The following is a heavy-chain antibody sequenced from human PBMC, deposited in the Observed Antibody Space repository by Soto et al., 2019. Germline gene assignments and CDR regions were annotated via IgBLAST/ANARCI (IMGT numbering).Heavy chain of an antibody. CDR3: AREGDFFAWFDP. CDR1: GGTFSSYA. D-gene: IGHD3-3*01. CDR2: IIPIFGTA. J-gene: IGHJ5*02. Sequence: QVQLVQSVAEVKKPGSSVKVSCKASGGTFSSYAISWVRQAPGQGLEWMGGIIPIFGTANYAQKFQGRVTNTADESTSTAYMELSSLRSDDTAVYYWAREGDFFAWFDPGGQGTLVTVSS. V-gene: IGHV1-69*12.